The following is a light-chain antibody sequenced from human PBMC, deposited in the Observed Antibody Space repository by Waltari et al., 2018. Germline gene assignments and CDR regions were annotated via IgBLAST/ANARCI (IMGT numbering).Light chain of an antibody. CDR3: QVWDISTVV. CDR2: EDS. V-gene: IGLV3-1*01. CDR1: ALGEIS. J-gene: IGLJ2*01. Sequence: YDLTQTPSVSVSPGQTASITCSGDALGEISVSWYQVRPGQSPVVVIHEDSKRPSGISERFSGSNSGNTATLTISGAQPMDEADYYCQVWDISTVVFGGGTKLTVL.